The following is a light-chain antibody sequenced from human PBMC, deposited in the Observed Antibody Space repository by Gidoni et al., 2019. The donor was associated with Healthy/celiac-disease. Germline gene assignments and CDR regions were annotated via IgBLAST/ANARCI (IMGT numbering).Light chain of an antibody. CDR2: DVS. V-gene: IGLV2-14*03. CDR3: SSYTSSSTLV. CDR1: SSHVGGYNY. J-gene: IGLJ2*01. Sequence: QSALTQPASVSGSPGQSITISCTGTSSHVGGYNYVSWYQQHPGKAPKLMIYDVSNRPSGVSKRFSGSKSGNTASRTISGLQAEDEADYYCSSYTSSSTLVFGGGTKLTVL.